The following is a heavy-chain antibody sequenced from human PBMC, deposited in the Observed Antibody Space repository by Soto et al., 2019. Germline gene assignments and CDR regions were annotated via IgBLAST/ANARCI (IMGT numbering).Heavy chain of an antibody. D-gene: IGHD5-12*01. V-gene: IGHV3-23*01. CDR2: ISGSGGST. CDR1: GFTFSSYA. Sequence: PGGSLRLSCAASGFTFSSYAMSWVRQAPGKGLEWVSAISGSGGSTYYADSVKGRFTISRDNSKNTLYLQMNSLRAEDTAVYYCAKVIRGDIVATIYDYWGQGTLVTVSS. CDR3: AKVIRGDIVATIYDY. J-gene: IGHJ4*02.